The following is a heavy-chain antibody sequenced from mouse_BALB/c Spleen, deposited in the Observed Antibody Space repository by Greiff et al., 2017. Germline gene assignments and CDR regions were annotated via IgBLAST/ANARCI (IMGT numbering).Heavy chain of an antibody. CDR1: GFTFSSYA. Sequence: EVMLVESGGGLVKPGGSLKLSCAASGFTFSSYAMSWVRQSPEKRLEWVAEISSGGSYTYYPDTVTGRFTISRDNAKNTLYLEMSSLRSEDTAMYYCARETQYFDVWGAGTTVTVSS. CDR2: ISSGGSYT. V-gene: IGHV5-9-4*01. J-gene: IGHJ1*01. CDR3: ARETQYFDV.